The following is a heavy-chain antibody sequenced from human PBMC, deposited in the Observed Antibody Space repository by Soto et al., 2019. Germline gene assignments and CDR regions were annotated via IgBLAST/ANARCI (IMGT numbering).Heavy chain of an antibody. J-gene: IGHJ4*02. D-gene: IGHD2-21*02. CDR2: IYYSGST. CDR1: GGSISSSSYY. CDR3: ARWWMVTAFDY. V-gene: IGHV4-39*01. Sequence: PSETLSLTCTVSGGSISSSSYYWGWIRQPPGKGLEWIGSIYYSGSTYYNPSLKSRVTISVDTSKNQFSLKLSSVTAADTAVYYCARWWMVTAFDYWGQGTLVTVS.